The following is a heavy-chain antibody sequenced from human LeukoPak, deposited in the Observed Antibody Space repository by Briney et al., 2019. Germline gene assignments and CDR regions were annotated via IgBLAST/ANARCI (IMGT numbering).Heavy chain of an antibody. CDR3: ASVRGYSYGYDYYYYMDV. V-gene: IGHV3-11*01. Sequence: GGSLRLSCAASGFTFSDYYMSWIRQAPGKGLEWVSYISSSGSTIYYADSVKGRFTVSRDNAKNSLYLQMNSLRAEDTAVYYCASVRGYSYGYDYYYYMDVWGKGTTVTVS. J-gene: IGHJ6*03. D-gene: IGHD5-18*01. CDR2: ISSSGSTI. CDR1: GFTFSDYY.